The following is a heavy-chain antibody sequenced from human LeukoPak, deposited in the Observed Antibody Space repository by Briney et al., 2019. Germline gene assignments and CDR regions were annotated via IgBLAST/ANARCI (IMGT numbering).Heavy chain of an antibody. J-gene: IGHJ4*02. D-gene: IGHD3-3*01. V-gene: IGHV4-61*02. CDR2: IYTSGST. CDR1: GGSISSGSYY. CDR3: AGYDFWSGPVFDY. Sequence: PSETLSLTCTVSGGSISSGSYYWSWIRQPAGKGREWIGRIYTSGSTNYNPSLKSRVTISVDTSKNQFSLKLSSVTAADTAVYYCAGYDFWSGPVFDYWGQGTLVTVSS.